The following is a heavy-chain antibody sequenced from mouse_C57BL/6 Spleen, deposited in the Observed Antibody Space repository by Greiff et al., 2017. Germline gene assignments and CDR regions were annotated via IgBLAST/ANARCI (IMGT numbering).Heavy chain of an antibody. V-gene: IGHV1-55*01. CDR3: ARERTYYYGSSYVGAY. D-gene: IGHD1-1*01. CDR1: GYTFTSYW. J-gene: IGHJ3*01. Sequence: VKLQQPGAELVKPGASVKMSCKASGYTFTSYWITWVKQRPGQGLEWIGDIYPGSGSTNYNEKFKSKATLTVDTSSSTAYMQLSSLTSEDSAVYYCARERTYYYGSSYVGAYWGQGTLVTVSA. CDR2: IYPGSGST.